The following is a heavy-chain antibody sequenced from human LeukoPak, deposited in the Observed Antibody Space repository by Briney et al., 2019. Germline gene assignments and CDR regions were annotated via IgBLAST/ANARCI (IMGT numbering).Heavy chain of an antibody. V-gene: IGHV5-51*01. CDR1: GYSFTSFW. Sequence: GESLKISCQGSGYSFTSFWIAWVRQMPGKGLEWMGIIHPGDSDTRYSPSFQGQVTISAGKSISTAYLQWSSLKASDTAMYYCARQITVVAPSDYWGQGTLVTVSS. D-gene: IGHD4-23*01. J-gene: IGHJ4*02. CDR3: ARQITVVAPSDY. CDR2: IHPGDSDT.